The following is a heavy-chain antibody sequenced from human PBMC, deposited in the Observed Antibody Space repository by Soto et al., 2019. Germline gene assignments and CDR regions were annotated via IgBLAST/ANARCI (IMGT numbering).Heavy chain of an antibody. Sequence: HPGGSLRLSCNASGFSFGSYLMTWVRQAPGKGLEWVSSISGNGFATYYADSVKGRFTISRDNSKNRLFLQMNSLRADDTALYYFAPVGLFYPGTSGHPLGFWGKGAMVTVSS. CDR3: APVGLFYPGTSGHPLGF. CDR1: GFSFGSYL. D-gene: IGHD2-15*01. J-gene: IGHJ4*02. CDR2: ISGNGFAT. V-gene: IGHV3-23*01.